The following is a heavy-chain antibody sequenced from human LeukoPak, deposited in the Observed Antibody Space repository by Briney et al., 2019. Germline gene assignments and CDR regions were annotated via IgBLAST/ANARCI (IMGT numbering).Heavy chain of an antibody. CDR2: INHSGST. D-gene: IGHD7-27*01. V-gene: IGHV4-34*01. Sequence: MAGGSLRLSCAASGFTFSSYAMHWVRQAPGKGLEWIGEINHSGSTNYNPSLKSRVTISVDTSENQFSLKLSSVTAADTAVYYCARGRKTGRYFDYWGQGTLVTVSS. J-gene: IGHJ4*02. CDR1: GFTFSSYA. CDR3: ARGRKTGRYFDY.